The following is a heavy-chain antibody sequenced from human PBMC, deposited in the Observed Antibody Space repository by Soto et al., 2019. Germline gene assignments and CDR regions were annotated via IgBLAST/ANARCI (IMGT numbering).Heavy chain of an antibody. CDR2: IYPGDSDT. CDR3: ARDLPGEYSYYYRMDV. V-gene: IGHV5-51*01. CDR1: GYSFTSYW. D-gene: IGHD4-17*01. J-gene: IGHJ6*02. Sequence: GESLKISCKGSGYSFTSYWIGWVRQMPGKGLEWMGIIYPGDSDTRYSPSFQGQVTISADKSISTAYLQWSSLKASDTAMYYCARDLPGEYSYYYRMDVWGQGTTVTVSS.